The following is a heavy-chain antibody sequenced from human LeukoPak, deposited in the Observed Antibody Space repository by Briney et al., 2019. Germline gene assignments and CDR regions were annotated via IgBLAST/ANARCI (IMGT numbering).Heavy chain of an antibody. D-gene: IGHD2-15*01. CDR3: ARGVLGYCRGGSCYHFDN. CDR1: GFSLSSYA. Sequence: GGSLRLSCTTSGFSLSSYAMHWVRQAPGKGPEWVAVISYDGSNKDYADSVKGRFTISKDTSKNTLYLQMNSLRTEDTALYYCARGVLGYCRGGSCYHFDNWGQGTLVTVSS. J-gene: IGHJ4*02. CDR2: ISYDGSNK. V-gene: IGHV3-30*04.